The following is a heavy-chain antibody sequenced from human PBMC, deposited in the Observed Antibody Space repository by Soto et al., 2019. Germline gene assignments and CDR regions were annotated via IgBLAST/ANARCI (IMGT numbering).Heavy chain of an antibody. CDR2: IYYSGST. V-gene: IGHV4-59*01. D-gene: IGHD1-20*01. J-gene: IGHJ6*02. CDR3: ARVSPFYYYGMDV. Sequence: SSETLSLTCTVSGGSISSYYWSWIRQPPGKGLEWIGYIYYSGSTNYNPSLKSRVTISVDTSKNQFSLKLSSVTAADTAVYYCARVSPFYYYGMDVWGQGTTVTVSS. CDR1: GGSISSYY.